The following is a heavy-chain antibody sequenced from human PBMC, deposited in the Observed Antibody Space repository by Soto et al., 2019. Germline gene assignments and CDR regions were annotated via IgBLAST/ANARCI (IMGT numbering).Heavy chain of an antibody. V-gene: IGHV1-18*01. CDR3: ARQWVLPDY. CDR2: ISADNGVT. J-gene: IGHJ4*02. CDR1: GYTFTNYG. Sequence: QVQLVQSGTEVKKPGASVKVSCKASGYTFTNYGITWVRQAPGQGLEWMGWISADNGVTNYAQKLQGRVTMTTDTATSTGYMELRNLMSDDTAVYYCARQWVLPDYGGQGTLVAVSS. D-gene: IGHD1-26*01.